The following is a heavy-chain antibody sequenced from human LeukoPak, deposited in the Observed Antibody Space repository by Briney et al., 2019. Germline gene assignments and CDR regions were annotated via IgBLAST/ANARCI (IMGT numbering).Heavy chain of an antibody. CDR2: IYHSGST. CDR1: GGSIGSGGYS. D-gene: IGHD6-13*01. Sequence: MPSETLSLTCAVSGGSIGSGGYSWSWIRQPPGKGLEWIGYIYHSGSTYYNPSLKSRVTISVDRSKNQFSLKLSSVTAADTAVYYCARGYSSSSGAFDIWGQGTMVTVSS. V-gene: IGHV4-30-2*01. CDR3: ARGYSSSSGAFDI. J-gene: IGHJ3*02.